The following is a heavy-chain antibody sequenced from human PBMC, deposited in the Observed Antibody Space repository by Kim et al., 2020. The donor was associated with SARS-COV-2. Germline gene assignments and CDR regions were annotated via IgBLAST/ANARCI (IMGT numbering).Heavy chain of an antibody. Sequence: ASVKVSCKVSGYTLTELSMHWVRQAPGNGLEWMGGFDPEDGETIYAQKFQGRVTMTEDTSTDTAYMELSSLRSEDTAVYYCATVVGGSGGEYYYYGMDVWGQGTTVTVSS. CDR3: ATVVGGSGGEYYYYGMDV. CDR1: GYTLTELS. D-gene: IGHD6-19*01. CDR2: FDPEDGET. J-gene: IGHJ6*02. V-gene: IGHV1-24*01.